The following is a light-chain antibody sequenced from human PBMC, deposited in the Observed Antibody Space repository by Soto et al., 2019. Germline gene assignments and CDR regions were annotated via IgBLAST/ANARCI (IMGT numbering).Light chain of an antibody. V-gene: IGKV3-20*01. J-gene: IGKJ3*01. CDR1: QSVSSNN. CDR3: QEDGKSPVN. CDR2: GAS. Sequence: EIVLTQSPGTLSLSPGERATLSCRASQSVSSNNLAWYQQRPGQAPRVVIYGASTRATGIPERFSGSGSGTDFSLTISRPEPEDFAVDYGQEDGKSPVNFGPGTQVDIK.